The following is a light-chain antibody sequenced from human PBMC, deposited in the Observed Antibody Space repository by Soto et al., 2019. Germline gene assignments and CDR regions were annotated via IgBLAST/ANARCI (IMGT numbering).Light chain of an antibody. Sequence: ESVLILVAATLSLTQGEIATLSSRARQSVSSYLSWHQQQPCQAPRLLIYDASNRATGTPPRFTGRVLGTDVTLTISSLLPEDFAVYSCHQPSNWPRTFVQGT. CDR2: DAS. CDR3: HQPSNWPRT. V-gene: IGKV3-11*01. J-gene: IGKJ1*01. CDR1: QSVSSY.